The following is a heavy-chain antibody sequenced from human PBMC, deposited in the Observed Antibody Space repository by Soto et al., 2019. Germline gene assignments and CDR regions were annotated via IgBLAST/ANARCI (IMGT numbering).Heavy chain of an antibody. CDR1: GYIFTNYW. Sequence: EVQLVQSGAEVQKTGESLRISCKGSGYIFTNYWISWVRQMPGKGLEWMGRIDPRDSYTKYSPSFEGHVIISADKSTSTAYLHWSSLKASDTAMYYCARHENLPPPFDYWGQGTLVTVSS. J-gene: IGHJ4*02. CDR3: ARHENLPPPFDY. V-gene: IGHV5-10-1*03. CDR2: IDPRDSYT.